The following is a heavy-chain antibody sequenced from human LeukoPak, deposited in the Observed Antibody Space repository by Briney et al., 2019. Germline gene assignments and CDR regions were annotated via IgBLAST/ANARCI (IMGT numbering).Heavy chain of an antibody. V-gene: IGHV3-21*01. CDR1: GFTFSSYS. J-gene: IGHJ5*02. CDR3: ARTGYSSSRYNWFDP. Sequence: GGSLRLSCAASGFTFSSYSMNWVRQAPGKGLEWVSSNSSSSSYIYYADSVKGRFTISRDNAKNSLYLQMNSLRAEDTAVYYCARTGYSSSRYNWFDPWGQGTLVTVSS. D-gene: IGHD6-13*01. CDR2: NSSSSSYI.